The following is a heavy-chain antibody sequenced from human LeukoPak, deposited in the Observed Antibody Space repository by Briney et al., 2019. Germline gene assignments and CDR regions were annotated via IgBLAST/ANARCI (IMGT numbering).Heavy chain of an antibody. V-gene: IGHV1-2*02. CDR3: ARDLGGDTTHFDY. D-gene: IGHD1-26*01. CDR1: GYTFTGYY. Sequence: ASVKVSCKASGYTFTGYYIHWVRQAPGQGLEWMGWISPKNGGTKYAQNFQGRVTMTSDTSISTAYMELTSLRSDDTAVYYCARDLGGDTTHFDYWGQGTLVTVTS. J-gene: IGHJ4*02. CDR2: ISPKNGGT.